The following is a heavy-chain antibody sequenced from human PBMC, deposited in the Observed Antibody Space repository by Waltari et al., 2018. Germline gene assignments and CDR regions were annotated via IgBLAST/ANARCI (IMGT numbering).Heavy chain of an antibody. CDR3: ARVNPHYYDSSNHAFDI. V-gene: IGHV1-69*01. CDR1: GGTFSSYA. D-gene: IGHD3-22*01. CDR2: IIPSFGTA. J-gene: IGHJ3*02. Sequence: QVQLVQSGAEVKKPGSSVKVSCKASGGTFSSYAISWVRQAPGQGLEWMGGIIPSFGTANYEQKCQGRVTITADESTSTAYMELSSLRSEDTAVYYCARVNPHYYDSSNHAFDIWGQGTMVTVSS.